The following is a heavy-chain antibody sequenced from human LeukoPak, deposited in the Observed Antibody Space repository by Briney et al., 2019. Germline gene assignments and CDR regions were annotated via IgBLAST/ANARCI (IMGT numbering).Heavy chain of an antibody. CDR3: ARGFSRYYYDSSGYPTEHFDY. V-gene: IGHV4-34*01. J-gene: IGHJ4*02. CDR2: INHSGST. D-gene: IGHD3-22*01. Sequence: PSETLSLTCAVYGGSFSGYYWSWIRQPPGKGLEWIGEINHSGSTNYNPSLKSRVTISVDTSKNQFSLKLSSVTAADTAVYYCARGFSRYYYDSSGYPTEHFDYWGQGTLVTVSS. CDR1: GGSFSGYY.